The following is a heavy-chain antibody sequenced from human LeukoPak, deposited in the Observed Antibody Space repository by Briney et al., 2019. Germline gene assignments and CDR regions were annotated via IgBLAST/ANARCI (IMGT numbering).Heavy chain of an antibody. J-gene: IGHJ6*03. CDR1: GYTFTGYY. D-gene: IGHD2-15*01. CDR2: INPNSGGT. Sequence: GASVKVSCKASGYTFTGYYMHWVRQAPGQGLEWMGWINPNSGGTNYAQKFQGRVTMTRDTSISTAYMELSSLRSEDTAVYYCARGPGYCSGGSCYSGYVYYYYYMDVWGKGTTVTISS. CDR3: ARGPGYCSGGSCYSGYVYYYYYMDV. V-gene: IGHV1-2*02.